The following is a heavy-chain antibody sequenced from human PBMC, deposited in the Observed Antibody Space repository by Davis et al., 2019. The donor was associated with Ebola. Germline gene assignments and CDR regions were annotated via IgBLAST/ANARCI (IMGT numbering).Heavy chain of an antibody. V-gene: IGHV1-2*04. CDR3: ARRRLGPLYSFDI. CDR2: INPNSGGT. Sequence: ASVKVSCKASGYTFSNYYMHWVRQAPGQGLEWMGWINPNSGGTNYAQKFQGWVTMTRDTSITTAYLHWSGLKASDTAIYYCARRRLGPLYSFDIWGQGTMVIVSS. CDR1: GYTFSNYY. J-gene: IGHJ3*02. D-gene: IGHD2-2*02.